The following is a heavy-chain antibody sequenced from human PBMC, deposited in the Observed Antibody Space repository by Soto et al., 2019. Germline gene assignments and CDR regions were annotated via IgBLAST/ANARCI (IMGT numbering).Heavy chain of an antibody. D-gene: IGHD6-19*01. CDR2: IVVGSGNT. J-gene: IGHJ6*02. CDR3: AAPNLGRLVRVYYYYGMDV. V-gene: IGHV1-58*01. Sequence: ASVKVSCKASGFTFTSSAVQWVRQARGQRLEWIGWIVVGSGNTNYAQKFQERVTITRDMSTSTAYMERSSLRSEDTAVYYCAAPNLGRLVRVYYYYGMDVWGQGTTVTVSS. CDR1: GFTFTSSA.